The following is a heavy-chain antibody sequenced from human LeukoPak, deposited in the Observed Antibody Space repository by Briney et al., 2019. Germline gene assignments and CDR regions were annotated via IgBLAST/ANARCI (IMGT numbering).Heavy chain of an antibody. CDR1: GGTFSSYA. V-gene: IGHV1-69*13. CDR3: AFTKDYYDSSGYYVDY. Sequence: SVKVSCKASGGTFSSYAISWVRQAPGQGLEWMGGIIPIFGTANYAQKFQGRVTITADESTSTAYMEPSSLRSEDTAVYYCAFTKDYYDSSGYYVDYWGQGTLVTVSS. D-gene: IGHD3-22*01. CDR2: IIPIFGTA. J-gene: IGHJ4*02.